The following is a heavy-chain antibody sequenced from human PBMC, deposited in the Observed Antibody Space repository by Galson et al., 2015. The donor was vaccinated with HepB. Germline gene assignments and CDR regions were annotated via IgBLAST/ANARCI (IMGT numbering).Heavy chain of an antibody. J-gene: IGHJ4*02. Sequence: SLRLSCAASGFTFSNYAMTWVRQAPGKGLEWVSAISGTGGSTYYADSVKGRFTISRDNSKNTLYLQMNSLRVHDTAVYYCAKDPYKYGSRKFDYWGQGTLVTVSS. CDR1: GFTFSNYA. D-gene: IGHD6-13*01. CDR2: ISGTGGST. CDR3: AKDPYKYGSRKFDY. V-gene: IGHV3-23*01.